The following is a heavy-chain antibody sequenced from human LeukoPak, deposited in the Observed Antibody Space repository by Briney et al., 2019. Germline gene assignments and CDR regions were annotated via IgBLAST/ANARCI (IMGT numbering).Heavy chain of an antibody. CDR3: VRNPQYATGAFDI. J-gene: IGHJ3*02. CDR2: ISSSSSYI. V-gene: IGHV3-21*01. Sequence: GGSLRLSCAASGFTFSSYSMNWVRQAPGKGLEWVSSISSSSSYIYYADSVKGRFTISRDNAKNSLYLQMNSLRAEDTAVYYCVRNPQYATGAFDIWGQGTMVTVSS. D-gene: IGHD4-17*01. CDR1: GFTFSSYS.